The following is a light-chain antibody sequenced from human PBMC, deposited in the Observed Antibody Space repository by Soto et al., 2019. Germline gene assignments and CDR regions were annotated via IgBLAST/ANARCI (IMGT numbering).Light chain of an antibody. CDR2: DAS. Sequence: EIVLTQSPATLSLSPGERATLSCRASQSINSYLAWYQQKPGQAPRLLIYDASNRATGIPARFSGSGSGTDFTLTISSLEPEDFAVYYCQQYQSLTFGGGTKVEIK. J-gene: IGKJ4*01. CDR3: QQYQSLT. V-gene: IGKV3-11*01. CDR1: QSINSY.